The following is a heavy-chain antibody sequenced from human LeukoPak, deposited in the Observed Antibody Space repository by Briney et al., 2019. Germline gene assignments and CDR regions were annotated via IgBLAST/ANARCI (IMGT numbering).Heavy chain of an antibody. V-gene: IGHV1-69*04. J-gene: IGHJ4*02. CDR3: AREVAAAGQYYFDY. Sequence: SVKVSCKASGGTFSSYAISWVRQAPGQGLEWMGRIIPILGIANYAQKFQGRVTITADKSTSTAYMELSSLRSEDTAVYYCAREVAAAGQYYFDYWGQGTLVNVSS. D-gene: IGHD6-25*01. CDR2: IIPILGIA. CDR1: GGTFSSYA.